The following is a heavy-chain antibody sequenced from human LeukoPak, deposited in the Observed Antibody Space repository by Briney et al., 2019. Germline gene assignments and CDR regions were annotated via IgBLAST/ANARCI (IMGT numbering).Heavy chain of an antibody. CDR3: HSAGSGWYTAFDI. D-gene: IGHD6-19*01. Sequence: ASVKVSCKASGYTFTSYDINWVRQATGQGLEWMGWMNPNSGNTGYAQKFQGRVTMTSNTSTSTAYMELSSLRSEDTAVYYCHSAGSGWYTAFDIWGQGTMVTVSS. V-gene: IGHV1-8*01. CDR1: GYTFTSYD. CDR2: MNPNSGNT. J-gene: IGHJ3*02.